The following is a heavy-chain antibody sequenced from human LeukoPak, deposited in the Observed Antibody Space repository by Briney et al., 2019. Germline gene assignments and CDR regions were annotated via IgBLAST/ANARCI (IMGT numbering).Heavy chain of an antibody. CDR3: ARTPYDYGDYADAFDI. CDR2: IIPILGIA. V-gene: IGHV1-69*02. Sequence: ISXVRQAPGQGLEWMGRIIPILGIANYAQKFQGRLTITADKSTSTAYMELSSLRSEDTAVYYCARTPYDYGDYADAFDIWGQGTMVTVSS. D-gene: IGHD4-17*01. J-gene: IGHJ3*02.